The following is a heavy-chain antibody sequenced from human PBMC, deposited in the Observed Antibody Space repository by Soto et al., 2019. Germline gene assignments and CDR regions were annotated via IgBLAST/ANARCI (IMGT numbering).Heavy chain of an antibody. J-gene: IGHJ6*02. D-gene: IGHD4-4*01. CDR3: ARDWDSNYAHLRGFRGMDV. CDR1: GGTFSSYA. CDR2: IIPIFGTA. V-gene: IGHV1-69*13. Sequence: EASVKVSCKASGGTFSSYAISWVRQAPGQGLEWMGGIIPIFGTANYAQKFQGRVTITADESTSTAYMELSSLRSEDTAVYYCARDWDSNYAHLRGFRGMDVWGQGTTVTVSS.